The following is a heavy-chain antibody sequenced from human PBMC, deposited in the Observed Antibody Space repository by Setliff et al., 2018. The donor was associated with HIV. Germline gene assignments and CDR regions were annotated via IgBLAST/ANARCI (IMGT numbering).Heavy chain of an antibody. Sequence: ASVKVSCKASGYTFTSYDINWVRQATGQGLEWLGWMNPNSGNTGYAQKFQGRVTVTRNTSTSTAYMELRSLSPDDTAVYYCATGGGQSFDYWGQGTLVTVSS. D-gene: IGHD1-26*01. CDR2: MNPNSGNT. V-gene: IGHV1-8*02. CDR3: ATGGGQSFDY. J-gene: IGHJ4*02. CDR1: GYTFTSYD.